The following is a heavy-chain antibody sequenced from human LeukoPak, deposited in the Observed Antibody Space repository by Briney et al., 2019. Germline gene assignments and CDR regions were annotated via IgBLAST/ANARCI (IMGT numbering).Heavy chain of an antibody. J-gene: IGHJ4*02. V-gene: IGHV3-30*18. Sequence: GGSLRLSCAASGFTFSGYGMHWVRQAPGKGLEWVTLISYDGSKKYYADSVKGRFTISRDNSENTLYLQMNSLRAEDTAVYYCAKDEGRHGYDYWGQGTLVTVSS. CDR2: ISYDGSKK. D-gene: IGHD5-18*01. CDR3: AKDEGRHGYDY. CDR1: GFTFSGYG.